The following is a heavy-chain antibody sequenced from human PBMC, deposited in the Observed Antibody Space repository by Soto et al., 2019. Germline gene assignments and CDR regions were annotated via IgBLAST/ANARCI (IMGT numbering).Heavy chain of an antibody. CDR1: GFTFSSYE. CDR2: ISSSGSTI. J-gene: IGHJ6*02. Sequence: VGSLRLSCATSGFTFSSYEMNWVRQAPGKGLEWVSYISSSGSTIYYADSVKGRFTISRDNAKNSLYLQMDGLRAEDTAVYYCARDQEAGSFFPYYYGMDVWGQGTTVTVSS. D-gene: IGHD6-13*01. V-gene: IGHV3-48*03. CDR3: ARDQEAGSFFPYYYGMDV.